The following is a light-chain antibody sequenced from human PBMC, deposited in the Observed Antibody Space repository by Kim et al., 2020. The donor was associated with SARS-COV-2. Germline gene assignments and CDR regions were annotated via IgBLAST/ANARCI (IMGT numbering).Light chain of an antibody. CDR2: GTS. V-gene: IGKV3-20*01. CDR1: QSVSVSY. CDR3: QQYETLPLT. J-gene: IGKJ4*01. Sequence: LSPRETATLSCRASQSVSVSYLAWYQKKTGQPPRFLIYGTSSRAAGIPDRFRGSGFGTDFTLTISGLEPEDFAVYFCQQYETLPLTFGGGTKLEI.